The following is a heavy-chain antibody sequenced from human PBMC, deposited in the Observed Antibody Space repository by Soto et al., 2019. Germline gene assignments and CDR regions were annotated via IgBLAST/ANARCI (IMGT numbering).Heavy chain of an antibody. CDR3: ARIFGAGWSGGFRYYGMDV. Sequence: QVTLKESGPVLVKTTETLTLTCAVSGFSLGNGEMGVTWIRQTPGRALEWLAHIFPTDEKSYSTTLKNRLVISKDTSRGQVVLTVTNVNPLDTATYYCARIFGAGWSGGFRYYGMDVWGHGIAVTVSS. D-gene: IGHD6-19*01. CDR1: GFSLGNGEMG. CDR2: IFPTDEK. V-gene: IGHV2-26*01. J-gene: IGHJ6*02.